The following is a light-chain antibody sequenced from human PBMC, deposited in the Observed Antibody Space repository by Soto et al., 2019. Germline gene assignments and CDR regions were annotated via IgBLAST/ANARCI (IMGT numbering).Light chain of an antibody. CDR2: EVT. V-gene: IGLV2-8*01. CDR3: SSFASSNTWV. J-gene: IGLJ3*02. Sequence: QSALTQPPSASGSLGHSVTISCTGTSSDVGAYNYVSWYQQHAGKAPKLVIYEVTKRPSGVPDRFSGSKSANTASLTVSGLQAEDEADYYCSSFASSNTWVFGGGTKVTVL. CDR1: SSDVGAYNY.